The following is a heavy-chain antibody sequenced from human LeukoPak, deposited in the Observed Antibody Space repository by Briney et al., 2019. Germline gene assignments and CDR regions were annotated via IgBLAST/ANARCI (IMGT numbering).Heavy chain of an antibody. V-gene: IGHV3-49*04. Sequence: GGSLRLSCTASGFTFGDYAMSWVRQASGKGLEWVGFIRSKAYGGTTEYAASVKGRFTISRDDSKSIAYLQMNSLKTEDTAVYYCTRGGSGSYYFAYNWFDPWGQGTLVTVSS. CDR1: GFTFGDYA. CDR3: TRGGSGSYYFAYNWFDP. J-gene: IGHJ5*02. D-gene: IGHD3-10*01. CDR2: IRSKAYGGTT.